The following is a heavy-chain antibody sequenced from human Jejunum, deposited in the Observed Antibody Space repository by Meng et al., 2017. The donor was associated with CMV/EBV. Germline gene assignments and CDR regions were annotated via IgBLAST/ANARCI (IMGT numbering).Heavy chain of an antibody. D-gene: IGHD2/OR15-2a*01. CDR3: AKNRDGIDS. J-gene: IGHJ4*02. CDR2: IHYAWDSQ. Sequence: VRLWGCGGCVVRAGGSLRLSFVTFGFTFSRSGMHWVRQAPGKPLEWVSFIHYAWDSQYYADSVKGRFTISRDDSRNTVYLQMNSLTTEDTAVYYCAKNRDGIDSWGQGTLVTVSS. CDR1: GFTFSRSG. V-gene: IGHV3-30*02.